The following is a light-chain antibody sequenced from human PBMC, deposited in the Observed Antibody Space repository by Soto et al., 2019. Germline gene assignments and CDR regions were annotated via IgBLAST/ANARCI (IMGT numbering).Light chain of an antibody. CDR2: GAS. J-gene: IGKJ2*01. V-gene: IGKV3-15*01. Sequence: EIVMTQSPATLSVSPGERATLSCRASQSVSNNLAWYQQKPGQTPRLLIYGASTRATGIPVRFSGSGSGTEFTLTISSLQSEDFAVYYCQQYYNWPPVTFGQGTKLEIK. CDR3: QQYYNWPPVT. CDR1: QSVSNN.